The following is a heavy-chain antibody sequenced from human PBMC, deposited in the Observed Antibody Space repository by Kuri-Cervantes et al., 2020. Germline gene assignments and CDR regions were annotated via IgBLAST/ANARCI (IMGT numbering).Heavy chain of an antibody. D-gene: IGHD3-22*01. CDR2: IIPIFGTA. CDR1: GYTFTSYG. V-gene: IGHV1-69*05. CDR3: AGAYYDSSGYYDY. J-gene: IGHJ4*02. Sequence: SVKVSCKASGYTFTSYGISWVRQAPGQGLEWMGGIIPIFGTANYAQKFQGRVTITTDESTSTAYMELSSLRSEDTAVYYCAGAYYDSSGYYDYWGQGTLVTVSS.